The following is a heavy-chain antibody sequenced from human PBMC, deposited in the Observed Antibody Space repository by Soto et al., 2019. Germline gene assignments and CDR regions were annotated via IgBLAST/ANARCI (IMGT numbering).Heavy chain of an antibody. V-gene: IGHV4-59*02. Sequence: QVQLQESGPGLVKPSETLSLSYTVSGGSVTSYYWSWIRQPPGKGMEWIGYIYYSGSTSYNPSLHSRVTISVDLSKNKFSLTLTSVTAADTAVYYCARGTDYTQIASYHYGLDVWGQGTTVTVSS. CDR3: ARGTDYTQIASYHYGLDV. J-gene: IGHJ6*02. CDR1: GGSVTSYY. D-gene: IGHD4-4*01. CDR2: IYYSGST.